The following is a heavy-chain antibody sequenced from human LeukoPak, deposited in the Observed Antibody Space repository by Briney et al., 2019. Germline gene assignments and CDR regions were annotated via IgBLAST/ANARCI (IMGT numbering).Heavy chain of an antibody. CDR2: ISGSSGYI. V-gene: IGHV3-21*01. CDR1: GFTFSGYS. J-gene: IGHJ4*02. CDR3: TTISD. D-gene: IGHD1-1*01. Sequence: GGSLRLSCAASGFTFSGYSMNWVRQAPGKGLEWVSSISGSSGYIYYADSVRGRFTVSRDNAKNSLYLQMNSLRAEVTAVYYCTTISDWGQGTLVTVSS.